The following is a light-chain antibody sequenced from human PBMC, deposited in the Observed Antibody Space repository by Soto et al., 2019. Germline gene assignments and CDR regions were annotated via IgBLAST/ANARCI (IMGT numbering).Light chain of an antibody. V-gene: IGKV1-5*01. CDR1: QSISTW. Sequence: DIQMTQSPSTLSASVGERVAITCRASQSISTWMAWYQQKPGKAPNLLIYDASSLESGVPSRFSGSLSGTEFTHIISGLQPDDIATYYCQQYSSFPVTFGHGTKVDI. CDR3: QQYSSFPVT. J-gene: IGKJ3*01. CDR2: DAS.